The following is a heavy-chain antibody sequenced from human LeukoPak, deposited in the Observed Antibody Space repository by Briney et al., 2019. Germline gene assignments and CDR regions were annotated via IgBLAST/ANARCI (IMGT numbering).Heavy chain of an antibody. CDR1: GFTFSSYS. CDR2: ISSSSSYI. J-gene: IGHJ4*02. Sequence: PGGSLRLSCAASGFTFSSYSMNWVRQAPGKGLEWVSSISSSSSYIYYADSVKGRFTISRDNAKNSLYLQMNSLRVEDTAVYYCARESSGWYPGFDYWGQGTLVTVSS. D-gene: IGHD6-19*01. V-gene: IGHV3-21*01. CDR3: ARESSGWYPGFDY.